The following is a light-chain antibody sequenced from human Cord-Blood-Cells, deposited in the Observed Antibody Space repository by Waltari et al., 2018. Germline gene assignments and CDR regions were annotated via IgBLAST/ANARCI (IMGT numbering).Light chain of an antibody. Sequence: IQMTQSQSSLSASVGDRVTITCRVSQSITSYLNWYQQKPGKAPKLLIYAASSLQSGVPSRFSGSGSGTDFTLTISSLQPEDFATYYCQQYYSSPITFGQGTRLEIK. CDR1: QSITSY. CDR2: AAS. CDR3: QQYYSSPIT. V-gene: IGKV1-39*01. J-gene: IGKJ5*01.